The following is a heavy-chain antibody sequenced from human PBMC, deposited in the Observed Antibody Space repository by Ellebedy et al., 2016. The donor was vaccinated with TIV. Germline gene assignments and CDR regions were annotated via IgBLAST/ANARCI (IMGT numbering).Heavy chain of an antibody. V-gene: IGHV1-46*01. CDR3: ARGLRGYSAYDAPGY. CDR1: GYTFTTYY. D-gene: IGHD5-12*01. J-gene: IGHJ4*02. Sequence: ASVKVSCXASGYTFTTYYMHWVRQAPGQGLEWMGIINPVGGSTSYAQKFQGRVTMTRDTSTSTVYMELSSLRSEDTAVYYCARGLRGYSAYDAPGYWGQGTLVTVSS. CDR2: INPVGGST.